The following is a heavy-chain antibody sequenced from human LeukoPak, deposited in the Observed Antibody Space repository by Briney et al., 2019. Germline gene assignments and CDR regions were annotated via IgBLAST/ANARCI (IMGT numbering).Heavy chain of an antibody. Sequence: ASVKASCKASGHTFTSYYMHWVRHAPGQGLEWMGIINPSGGSTTYAQKFQGRVTMTSDTSTSTVYMELSSLRTDDTAVYYCARRGILTGYMFDYWGQGTLVTVSS. CDR3: ARRGILTGYMFDY. V-gene: IGHV1-46*03. D-gene: IGHD3-9*01. CDR1: GHTFTSYY. CDR2: INPSGGST. J-gene: IGHJ4*02.